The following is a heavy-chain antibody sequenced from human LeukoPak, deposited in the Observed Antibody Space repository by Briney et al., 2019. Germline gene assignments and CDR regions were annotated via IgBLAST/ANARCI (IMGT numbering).Heavy chain of an antibody. CDR2: IYDSGST. CDR1: GGSISNYY. D-gene: IGHD2/OR15-2a*01. Sequence: SETLSLTCTVSGGSISNYYWSWLRQPPGKELEWIGYIYDSGSTSYNPSLKSRVTISVDSSKNQFSLKLSSVTAADAAVYYCARDLELGYWCQGTLVTVSS. J-gene: IGHJ4*02. CDR3: ARDLELGY. V-gene: IGHV4-59*01.